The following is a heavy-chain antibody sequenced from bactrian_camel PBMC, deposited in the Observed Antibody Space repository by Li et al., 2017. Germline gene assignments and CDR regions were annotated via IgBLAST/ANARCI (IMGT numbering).Heavy chain of an antibody. V-gene: IGHV3S63*01. J-gene: IGHJ6*01. Sequence: HVQLVESGGGSVQSGGSLTLSCTASGDNEEGYSMAWFRQVPGKKREGVAGIDIRDTSDYADSVKGRFTVSQDHGKKTLYLQMNSLKSEDTALYTCVTGKSVDYAIAPFGYWGQGTQVTVS. CDR2: IDIRDTS. CDR1: GDNEEGYS. D-gene: IGHD4*01. CDR3: VTGKSVDYAIAPFGY.